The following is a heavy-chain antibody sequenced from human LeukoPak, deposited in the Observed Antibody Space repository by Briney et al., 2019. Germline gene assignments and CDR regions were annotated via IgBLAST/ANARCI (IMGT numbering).Heavy chain of an antibody. CDR3: ARVDDYADFGGLDY. Sequence: GGSLRLSCAASGFTFSSYWISWVRQAPGKGLEWVANIKQDGSEKYYVDSVKGRFTISRDNAKNSLYLQMNSLRAEDTAVYYCARVDDYADFGGLDYWGQGTLVTVSS. D-gene: IGHD4-17*01. J-gene: IGHJ4*02. V-gene: IGHV3-7*01. CDR2: IKQDGSEK. CDR1: GFTFSSYW.